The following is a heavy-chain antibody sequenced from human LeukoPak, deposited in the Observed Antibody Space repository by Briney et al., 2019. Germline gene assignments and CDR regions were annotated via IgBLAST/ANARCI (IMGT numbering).Heavy chain of an antibody. V-gene: IGHV3-21*01. D-gene: IGHD3-10*01. CDR3: ARDLIHYYGSGAKT. CDR1: GFTFSSYV. Sequence: PGGSLRLSCAASGFTFSSYVMHWVRQAPGKGLEWVSSISSSSSYIYYADSVKGRFTISRDNAKNSLYLQMNSLRAEDTAVYYCARDLIHYYGSGAKTWGQGTLVTVSS. J-gene: IGHJ5*02. CDR2: ISSSSSYI.